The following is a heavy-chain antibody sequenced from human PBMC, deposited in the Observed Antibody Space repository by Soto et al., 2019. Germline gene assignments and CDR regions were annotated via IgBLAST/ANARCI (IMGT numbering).Heavy chain of an antibody. V-gene: IGHV4-30-2*01. D-gene: IGHD3-22*01. CDR3: ARASGYYDSAGYSS. CDR2: IYHSGTT. Sequence: QLQLQESGSGLVKPSQTLSLTCAVSGGSISSGGYSWSWIRQPPGKGLEWIGYIYHSGTTYYNPSLKSRVIISDDKSKNQFSLKLNSVTAADTAVYYCARASGYYDSAGYSSWGQGTLVTVSS. CDR1: GGSISSGGYS. J-gene: IGHJ5*02.